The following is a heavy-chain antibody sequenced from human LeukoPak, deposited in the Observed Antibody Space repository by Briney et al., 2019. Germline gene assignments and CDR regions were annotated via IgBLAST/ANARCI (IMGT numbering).Heavy chain of an antibody. Sequence: AGGSLRLSCAASGFTFSTYSMNWVRQAPGKGLEWVSYVSSSGSSIYYADSVKGRFSISRDNAKKSVYLQMHSLRVEDTAVYYCATTGIFGAAKGYWGQGTLVSVSS. CDR3: ATTGIFGAAKGY. V-gene: IGHV3-48*01. CDR1: GFTFSTYS. J-gene: IGHJ4*02. CDR2: VSSSGSSI. D-gene: IGHD3-3*01.